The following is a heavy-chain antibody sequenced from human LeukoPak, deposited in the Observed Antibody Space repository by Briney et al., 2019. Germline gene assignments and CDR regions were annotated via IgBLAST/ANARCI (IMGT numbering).Heavy chain of an antibody. CDR2: IFSTGST. CDR3: GKDIGEITYVGFAP. Sequence: SETLSLTCGVSGGSIGRGTYYWAWIRQPAGKAPEWIGRIFSTGSTSYNPSLKSRVTILVDTSKNQFSLNLSSVTAADTAVYYWGKDIGEITYVGFAPWGKGTRLTVPS. CDR1: GGSIGRGTYY. D-gene: IGHD3-10*02. J-gene: IGHJ5*02. V-gene: IGHV4-61*02.